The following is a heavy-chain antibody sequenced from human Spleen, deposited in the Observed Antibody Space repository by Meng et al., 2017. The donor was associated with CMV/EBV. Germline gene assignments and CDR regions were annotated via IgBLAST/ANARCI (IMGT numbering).Heavy chain of an antibody. J-gene: IGHJ4*02. D-gene: IGHD2/OR15-2a*01. CDR1: GFTFSNYW. CDR3: ASFSEG. V-gene: IGHV3-7*01. Sequence: GESLKISCTTSGFTFSNYWMTWVRQAPGKGLEWVANIKKDGSEKYYLDSVKGRFTVSRDNAKSSLYLEMNSLRFDDTAVYYCASFSEGWGQGTLVTVSS. CDR2: IKKDGSEK.